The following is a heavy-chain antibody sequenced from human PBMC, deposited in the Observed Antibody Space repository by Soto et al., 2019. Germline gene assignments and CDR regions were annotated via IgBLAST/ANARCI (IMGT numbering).Heavy chain of an antibody. CDR1: GFTFSSYW. CDR3: ARAVMVAATPLAFDI. D-gene: IGHD2-15*01. J-gene: IGHJ3*02. V-gene: IGHV3-7*01. CDR2: IKQDGSEK. Sequence: GGSLRLSCAASGFTFSSYWMSWVRQAPGKGLEWVANIKQDGSEKYYVDSVKGRFTISRDNAKNSLYLQMNSLRAEDTAVYYCARAVMVAATPLAFDIWGQGTMVTVS.